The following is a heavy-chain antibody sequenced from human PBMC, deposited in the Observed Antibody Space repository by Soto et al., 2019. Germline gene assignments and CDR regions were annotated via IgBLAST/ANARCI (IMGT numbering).Heavy chain of an antibody. CDR1: GFTFSSYG. CDR3: AREGYCSGGSCFADAFDI. CDR2: IWYDGSNK. J-gene: IGHJ3*02. D-gene: IGHD2-15*01. Sequence: QVQLVESGGGVVQPGRSLRLSCAASGFTFSSYGMHWVRQAPGKGLEWVAVIWYDGSNKYYADSVKGRFTISRDNSKNTLYLQMNSLRAEDTAVYYCAREGYCSGGSCFADAFDIWGQGTMVTVSS. V-gene: IGHV3-33*01.